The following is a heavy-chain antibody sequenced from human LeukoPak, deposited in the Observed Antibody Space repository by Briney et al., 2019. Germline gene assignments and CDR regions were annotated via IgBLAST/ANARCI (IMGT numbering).Heavy chain of an antibody. CDR3: TTPTL. Sequence: SGGSLRLSCAASGFTFSSYGMHWVRQAPGKGLEWVAVISYDGSNKYYADSVKGRFTISRDNSKNTLYLQMNSLKTEDTAVYYCTTPTLWGQGTLVTVSS. CDR1: GFTFSSYG. D-gene: IGHD1-14*01. J-gene: IGHJ4*02. CDR2: ISYDGSNK. V-gene: IGHV3-30*03.